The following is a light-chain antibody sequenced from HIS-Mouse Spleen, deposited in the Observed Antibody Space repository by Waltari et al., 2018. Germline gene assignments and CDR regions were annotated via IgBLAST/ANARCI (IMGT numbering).Light chain of an antibody. J-gene: IGKJ3*01. CDR2: GAS. CDR1: QSVSSN. Sequence: EIVMTQSPATLSVSPGERATLSCRASQSVSSNLAWYQQKPGQAPRLLIYGASTRATGIPARFSGSGSGTEFTLTISSMQSEDFAVYYCQQYNNWQFTFGPWTKVDIK. V-gene: IGKV3-15*01. CDR3: QQYNNWQFT.